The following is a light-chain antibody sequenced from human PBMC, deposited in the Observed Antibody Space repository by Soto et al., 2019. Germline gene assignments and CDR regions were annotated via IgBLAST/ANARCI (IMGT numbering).Light chain of an antibody. V-gene: IGLV2-14*03. Sequence: QSALTQVASVSASPGQSITISCTGTSSDVGGHNYVSWYQQHPGNAPKLMIYNVDYRPSGVSNRFSGSKSGNTASLTISGLQADDEAYYYCSSYADSSTVVFGEGTKLTVL. CDR2: NVD. CDR1: SSDVGGHNY. J-gene: IGLJ2*01. CDR3: SSYADSSTVV.